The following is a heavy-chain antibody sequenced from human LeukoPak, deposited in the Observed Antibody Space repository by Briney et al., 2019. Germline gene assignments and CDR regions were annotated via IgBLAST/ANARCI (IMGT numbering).Heavy chain of an antibody. V-gene: IGHV3-21*01. CDR2: ISSSSSYI. J-gene: IGHJ4*02. Sequence: SGGSLRLSCAASGFTFSSYSMNWVRQAPGKGLEWVSSISSSSSYIYYADSVKGRFTISRDNAKNSLYLQMNSLRAEDTAVYYCARGDSSSSGFDYWGQGTLVTVSS. CDR3: ARGDSSSSGFDY. D-gene: IGHD6-6*01. CDR1: GFTFSSYS.